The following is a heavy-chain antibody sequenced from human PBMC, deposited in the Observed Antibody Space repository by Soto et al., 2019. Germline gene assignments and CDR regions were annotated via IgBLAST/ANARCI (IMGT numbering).Heavy chain of an antibody. CDR2: VNPSGGHT. CDR1: GDTFTDYY. D-gene: IGHD2-21*02. J-gene: IGHJ4*02. V-gene: IGHV1-46*01. Sequence: AAVKVSCKASGDTFTDYYIHWVRQAPGQGLEWMGTVNPSGGHTTYAQHFLGRVTMTRDTSTSTLYMELTSLTSDDTAIYYCARGGHVVVVTAALDYWGQGTLVTVSS. CDR3: ARGGHVVVVTAALDY.